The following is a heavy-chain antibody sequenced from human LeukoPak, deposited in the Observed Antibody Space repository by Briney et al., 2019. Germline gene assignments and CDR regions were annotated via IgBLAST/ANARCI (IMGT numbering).Heavy chain of an antibody. CDR1: GFTFSSYS. CDR2: INHSGST. Sequence: PGGSLRLSCAASGFTFSSYSMNRVRQPPGKGLEWIGEINHSGSTNYNPSLKSRVTISVDTSKNQFSLKLSSVTAADTAVYYCARVYRKDAFDIWGQGTMVTVSS. CDR3: ARVYRKDAFDI. D-gene: IGHD5-18*01. V-gene: IGHV4-34*01. J-gene: IGHJ3*02.